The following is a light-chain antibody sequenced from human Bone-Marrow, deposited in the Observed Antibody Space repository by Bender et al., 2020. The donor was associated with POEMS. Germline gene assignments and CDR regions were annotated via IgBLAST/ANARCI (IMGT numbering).Light chain of an antibody. CDR3: SSYVGNSTYA. V-gene: IGLV2-11*01. J-gene: IGLJ1*01. Sequence: QSALTQPASVSGSPGQSITISCTGTSRDVGFYNYVSWYQQLPGSAPTLIIHDFKKRPSGVPDRFSGSRSGNTALLTISGLQAEDEADYYCSSYVGNSTYAFGTGTQVIVL. CDR1: SRDVGFYNY. CDR2: DFK.